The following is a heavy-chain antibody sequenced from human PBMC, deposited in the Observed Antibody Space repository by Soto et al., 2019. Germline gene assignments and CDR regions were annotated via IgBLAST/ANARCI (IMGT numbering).Heavy chain of an antibody. CDR2: IIPIFGKA. CDR1: GGTFSNYP. CDR3: ASGGEYYDENLPHYFFFGMHV. J-gene: IGHJ6*02. Sequence: ASVKVSCKASGGTFSNYPITWVRRAPGQGLEWLGGIIPIFGKADYTQKFQGRVTITADEPTSTAYMEISSLRSEDTAVYYCASGGEYYDENLPHYFFFGMHVWGPGTTVTVSS. D-gene: IGHD3-16*01. V-gene: IGHV1-69*13.